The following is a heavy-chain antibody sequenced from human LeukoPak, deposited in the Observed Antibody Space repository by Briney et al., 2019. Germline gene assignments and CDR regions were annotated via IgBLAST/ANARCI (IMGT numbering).Heavy chain of an antibody. CDR1: GGSFSGYY. Sequence: SETLSLTCAVYGGSFSGYYWSWIRQPPGKGLEWIGEINHSGSTNYNPSLKSRVTISVDTSKNQFSLKLSSVTAADTAVYYCARGSPLTIFGVVRLKNWFDPWGQGTLVTVPS. CDR2: INHSGST. J-gene: IGHJ5*02. V-gene: IGHV4-34*01. CDR3: ARGSPLTIFGVVRLKNWFDP. D-gene: IGHD3-3*01.